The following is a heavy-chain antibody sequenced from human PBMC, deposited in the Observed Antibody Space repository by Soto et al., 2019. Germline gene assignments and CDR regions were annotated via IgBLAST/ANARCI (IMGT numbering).Heavy chain of an antibody. V-gene: IGHV4-4*07. D-gene: IGHD3-16*02. J-gene: IGHJ6*02. Sequence: SETLSLTCTVSGGSISSYCWSWIRQPAGKGLEWIGRIYTSGSTNYNPSLKSRVTMSVDTSKNQFSLKLSSVTAADTAVYYCAREYDYVWGSYRLGYYYGMDVWGQGTTVTVSS. CDR1: GGSISSYC. CDR2: IYTSGST. CDR3: AREYDYVWGSYRLGYYYGMDV.